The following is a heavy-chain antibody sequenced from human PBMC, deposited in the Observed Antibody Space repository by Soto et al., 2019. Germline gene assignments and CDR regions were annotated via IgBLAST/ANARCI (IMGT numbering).Heavy chain of an antibody. Sequence: ASVKVSCKASGYTFSTYGISWVRQAPGQGFEWMGWITIYNGNTNYAQKLQGRVTMTTDTSTSTVYMELRGLRSDDTAVYYCARDRGGGGDYAPYDYWGQGTLVTVSS. CDR1: GYTFSTYG. CDR2: ITIYNGNT. J-gene: IGHJ4*02. CDR3: ARDRGGGGDYAPYDY. V-gene: IGHV1-18*01. D-gene: IGHD4-17*01.